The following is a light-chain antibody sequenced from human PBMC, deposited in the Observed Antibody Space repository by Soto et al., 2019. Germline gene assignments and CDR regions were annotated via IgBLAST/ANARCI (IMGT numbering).Light chain of an antibody. CDR3: QQYESLPLT. J-gene: IGKJ5*01. CDR2: DAS. CDR1: QGIRND. V-gene: IGKV1-33*01. Sequence: IQMTQSPSSRSASVGDRVAITCRASQGIRNDLGWYQQKPGKAPKLLIYDASDLETGVPSRFSGSGSGTGFTFTISSLQPEDFATYYCQQYESLPLTFGQGTRLENK.